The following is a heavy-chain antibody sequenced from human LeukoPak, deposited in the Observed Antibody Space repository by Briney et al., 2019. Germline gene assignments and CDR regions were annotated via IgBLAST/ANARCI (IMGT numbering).Heavy chain of an antibody. CDR2: INHSGST. CDR1: GGSFSGYY. V-gene: IGHV4-34*01. D-gene: IGHD4-17*01. Sequence: PSETLSLTCAVYGGSFSGYYWIWLRQPPGKGLEWIGEINHSGSTNYNPSLKSRVTISVDMSKTQFSLKLSSVTAADTAVYYCARRVTVTTLRYFDYWGQGTLVTVSS. CDR3: ARRVTVTTLRYFDY. J-gene: IGHJ4*02.